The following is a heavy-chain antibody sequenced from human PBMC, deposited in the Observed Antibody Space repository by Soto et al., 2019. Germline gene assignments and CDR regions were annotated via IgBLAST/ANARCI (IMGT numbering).Heavy chain of an antibody. V-gene: IGHV1-2*04. CDR1: GYTFTGYY. CDR3: AREAAAAGLYYYYYYCMDV. J-gene: IGHJ6*02. D-gene: IGHD6-13*01. CDR2: INPNSGGT. Sequence: ASVKVSCKASGYTFTGYYMHWVRQAPGQGLEWMGWINPNSGGTNYAQKFQGWVTMTRDTSISTAYMELSRLRSDDTAVYYCAREAAAAGLYYYYYYCMDVWGQGTTVTVSS.